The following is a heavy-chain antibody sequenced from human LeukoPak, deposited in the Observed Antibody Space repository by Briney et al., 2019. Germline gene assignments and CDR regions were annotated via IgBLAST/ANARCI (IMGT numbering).Heavy chain of an antibody. D-gene: IGHD3-22*01. J-gene: IGHJ6*02. CDR3: ARGFTMIDV. Sequence: SDPLTLPCAVSGGPFRGYYWSWLRQPPGKGLEWIAEINHSGSTNYNPSLKSRVTISVDTYKNQSSLKLSSATAADTAVYYCARGFTMIDVWGQGTTVTVSS. V-gene: IGHV4-34*01. CDR1: GGPFRGYY. CDR2: INHSGST.